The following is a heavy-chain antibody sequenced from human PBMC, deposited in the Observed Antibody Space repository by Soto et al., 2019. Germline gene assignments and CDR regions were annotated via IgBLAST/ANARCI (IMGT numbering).Heavy chain of an antibody. D-gene: IGHD2-15*01. J-gene: IGHJ5*02. CDR1: GFTFSSYG. V-gene: IGHV3-30*18. CDR3: AKGACKPGYCSGDSSVRDINWFDP. CDR2: ISYDGSNK. Sequence: QVQLVESGGGVVQPGRSLRLSCAASGFTFSSYGMHWVRQAPGKGLEWVAVISYDGSNKYYADSVKGRFTISRDNSKNTLYLQMNRLRAEDTAVYYCAKGACKPGYCSGDSSVRDINWFDPWGHGTLVTVSS.